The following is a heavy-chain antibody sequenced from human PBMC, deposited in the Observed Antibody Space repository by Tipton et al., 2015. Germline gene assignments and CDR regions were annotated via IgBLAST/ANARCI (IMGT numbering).Heavy chain of an antibody. CDR3: AKDTGYDFWSHYQRTSNFDY. V-gene: IGHV3-23*01. CDR2: ISGSGGST. J-gene: IGHJ4*02. Sequence: SLRLSCAASGFTFNDYSISWVRQAPGKGLEWVSGISGSGGSTYYADSVKGRFTISRDTPKKTVYLQLDSLRAEDTALYYCAKDTGYDFWSHYQRTSNFDYWGQGTLVTVSS. D-gene: IGHD3-3*01. CDR1: GFTFNDYS.